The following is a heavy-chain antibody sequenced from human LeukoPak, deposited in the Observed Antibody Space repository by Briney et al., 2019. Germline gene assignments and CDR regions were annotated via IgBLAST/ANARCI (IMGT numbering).Heavy chain of an antibody. J-gene: IGHJ4*02. CDR1: GGSISNYY. CDR3: ARGWGYYDSSGYSPLREQQDFDY. CDR2: IYYTGTT. Sequence: SETLSLTCTVSGGSISNYYWSWIRQPPGKALEWIGYIYYTGTTNYNPSLKSRVTISVDTSKNQFSLKLSSVTAADTAVYYCARGWGYYDSSGYSPLREQQDFDYWGQGTLVTVSS. V-gene: IGHV4-59*12. D-gene: IGHD3-22*01.